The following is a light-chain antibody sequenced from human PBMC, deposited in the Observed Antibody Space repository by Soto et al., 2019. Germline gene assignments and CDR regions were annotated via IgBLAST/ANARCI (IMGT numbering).Light chain of an antibody. V-gene: IGKV3-15*01. CDR1: QSVTSN. J-gene: IGKJ5*01. CDR3: QQYKNWPL. Sequence: EIVLTQSPATPSLSTGERATLSCRASQSVTSNYIAWYQQKPGQAPRLLLYGASTRATGIPVRFSGSGFGTEFTLTISSLQSEDFAVYYCQQYKNWPLFGQGTRLEI. CDR2: GAS.